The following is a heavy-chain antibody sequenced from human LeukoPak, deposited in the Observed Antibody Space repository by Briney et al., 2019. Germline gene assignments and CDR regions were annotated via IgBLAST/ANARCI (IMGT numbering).Heavy chain of an antibody. CDR1: GGSISSYY. V-gene: IGHV4-59*01. CDR2: IYYSGST. Sequence: PSETLSLTCTVSGGSISSYYWSRIRQPPGKGLEWIGYIYYSGSTNYNPSLKSRVTISVDTSKNQFSLKLSSVTAADTAVYYCARESVKSLGLFDPWGQGTLVTVSS. CDR3: ARESVKSLGLFDP. J-gene: IGHJ5*02. D-gene: IGHD3-16*01.